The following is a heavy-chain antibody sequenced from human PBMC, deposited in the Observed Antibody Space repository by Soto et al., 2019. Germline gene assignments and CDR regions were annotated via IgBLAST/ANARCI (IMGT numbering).Heavy chain of an antibody. Sequence: QVQLVQSGAEVKKPGASVKVSCKASGYTFTGYYIHWVRQAPGQGLVWMGWVTPNSGGTNSSQNFQGRVPMTRDPSIRTDYRELSNLRADETAVYYCAGTVSIAVAGPWVYWGQGTHVTVSS. CDR1: GYTFTGYY. CDR3: AGTVSIAVAGPWVY. J-gene: IGHJ4*02. V-gene: IGHV1-2*02. CDR2: VTPNSGGT. D-gene: IGHD6-19*01.